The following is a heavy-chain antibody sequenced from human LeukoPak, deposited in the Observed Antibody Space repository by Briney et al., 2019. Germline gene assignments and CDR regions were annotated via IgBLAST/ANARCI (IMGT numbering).Heavy chain of an antibody. V-gene: IGHV4-4*02. CDR3: ATKLSTDPRYFDY. Sequence: SGTLSLTCTVSSGAISTSHWLSWVRQPSGKGLEWIGEIYGSGNTNYNPSLKSRVTMSVDKTRIHLSLKLHSVTAADTAVYYCATKLSTDPRYFDYWGQGILVTVSS. CDR2: IYGSGNT. D-gene: IGHD5/OR15-5a*01. J-gene: IGHJ4*02. CDR1: SGAISTSHW.